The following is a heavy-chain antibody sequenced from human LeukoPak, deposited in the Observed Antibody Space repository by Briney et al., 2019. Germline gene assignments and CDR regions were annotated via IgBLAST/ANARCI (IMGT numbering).Heavy chain of an antibody. J-gene: IGHJ4*02. Sequence: ASVKVSCKASGYTFTSYGISWVRQAPGQGLEWMGWISASNGNANYRQMLQGRVTLTTDTSTSTAYMELRSLRSDDTAVYYCARGGSYSSLDYWGQGTLVTVSS. D-gene: IGHD1-26*01. CDR1: GYTFTSYG. CDR3: ARGGSYSSLDY. CDR2: ISASNGNA. V-gene: IGHV1-18*01.